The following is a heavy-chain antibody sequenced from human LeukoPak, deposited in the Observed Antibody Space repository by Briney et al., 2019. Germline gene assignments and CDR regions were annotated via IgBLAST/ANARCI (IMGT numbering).Heavy chain of an antibody. CDR1: GFTFGDYA. CDR2: IRSKAYGGTT. CDR3: SRFLEWLHYGMDV. Sequence: GGSLRLSCTASGFTFGDYAMSWVRQAPGKGLEWVGFIRSKAYGGTTEYAASVKGRFTISRDDSKSIAYLQMNSLKTEDTAVYYCSRFLEWLHYGMDVWGQGTTVTVSS. J-gene: IGHJ6*02. V-gene: IGHV3-49*04. D-gene: IGHD3-3*01.